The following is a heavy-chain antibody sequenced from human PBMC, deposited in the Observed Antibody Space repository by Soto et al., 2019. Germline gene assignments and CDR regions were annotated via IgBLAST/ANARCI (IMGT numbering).Heavy chain of an antibody. CDR2: IYWDDDE. CDR1: GFSLSTSGVG. Sequence: QITLKESGPTLVKPTQTLTLTCTFSGFSLSTSGVGVGWLRQPPGKALEWLAVIYWDDDERYSPSLKSRLTITKDTSKTQVVLTMTNMDPVETSTYYCAHHSTTGGPGCWGQGTLVTFCS. V-gene: IGHV2-5*02. D-gene: IGHD2-8*02. CDR3: AHHSTTGGPGC. J-gene: IGHJ4*02.